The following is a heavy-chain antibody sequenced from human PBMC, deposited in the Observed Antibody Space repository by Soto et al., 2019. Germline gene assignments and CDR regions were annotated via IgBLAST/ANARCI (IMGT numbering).Heavy chain of an antibody. CDR1: GGSVRDGSYY. CDR3: ARVTMVAATNWFDP. J-gene: IGHJ5*02. V-gene: IGHV4-61*01. CDR2: IYHSGST. Sequence: PSETLSLTCTVSGGSVRDGSYYWAWLRQPPGKGLEWIGHIYHSGSTIYNPSLKSRVTISVDTSKNQFSLKLSSVTAADTAVYYCARVTMVAATNWFDPWGQGTLVTVS. D-gene: IGHD2-15*01.